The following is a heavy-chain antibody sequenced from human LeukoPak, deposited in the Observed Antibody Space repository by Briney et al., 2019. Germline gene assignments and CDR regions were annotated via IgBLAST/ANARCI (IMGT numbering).Heavy chain of an antibody. CDR3: ASAVGAGYYFDY. Sequence: GGSLRLSCAASGFTFDDYGMSWVRQAPGTGLEWVSGINWSSSRTGYADSVKGRFTISRDNAKNSLYLQMYSLRAEDTAFYYCASAVGAGYYFDYWGQGPLVTVPS. V-gene: IGHV3-20*04. CDR2: INWSSSRT. J-gene: IGHJ4*02. CDR1: GFTFDDYG. D-gene: IGHD1-26*01.